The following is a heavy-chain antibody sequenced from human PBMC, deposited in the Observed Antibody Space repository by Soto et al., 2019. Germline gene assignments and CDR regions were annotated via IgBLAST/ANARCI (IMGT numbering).Heavy chain of an antibody. J-gene: IGHJ6*02. D-gene: IGHD4-17*01. CDR1: GFTFNIYA. V-gene: IGHV3-30-3*01. CDR2: ISFDGTKR. Sequence: LRLSCAASGFTFNIYALHWVRQAPGKGLEWVAVISFDGTKRYYSDSVKGRFTISRDNLKNTLYLQMNNLRVEDAALYFCAREDDYGYRYINYGLDVWGQGTTVTVS. CDR3: AREDDYGYRYINYGLDV.